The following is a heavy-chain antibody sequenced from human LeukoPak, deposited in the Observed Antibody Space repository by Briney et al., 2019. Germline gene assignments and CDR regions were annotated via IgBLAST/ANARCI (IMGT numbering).Heavy chain of an antibody. Sequence: GRSLRLSCAASGFNFSTYGMHWVRQAPGKGLEWVAVISYDGNNKFYVGSVKGRFTISRDNSKKTLYLQMNSLRVEDTAVYYCAKDLGSGWYGTIDYWGQGTLVTVSS. CDR2: ISYDGNNK. CDR1: GFNFSTYG. J-gene: IGHJ4*02. V-gene: IGHV3-30*18. D-gene: IGHD6-19*01. CDR3: AKDLGSGWYGTIDY.